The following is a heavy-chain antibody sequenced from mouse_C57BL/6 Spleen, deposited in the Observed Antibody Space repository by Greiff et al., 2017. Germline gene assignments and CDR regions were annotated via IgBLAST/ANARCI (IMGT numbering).Heavy chain of an antibody. D-gene: IGHD4-1*01. CDR1: GFTFSDYG. V-gene: IGHV5-17*01. Sequence: EVMLVESGGRLVKPGGSLKLSCAASGFTFSDYGMHWVRQAPEKGLEWVAYISSGSSTTYYADTVKGRFTISRDNAKNTLYLQMTSLRSEDTAMYYCARPLTSWCAYWGQGTPVTVSA. CDR2: ISSGSSTT. CDR3: ARPLTSWCAY. J-gene: IGHJ3*01.